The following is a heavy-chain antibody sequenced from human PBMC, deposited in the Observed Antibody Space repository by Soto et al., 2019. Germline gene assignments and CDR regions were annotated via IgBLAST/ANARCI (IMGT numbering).Heavy chain of an antibody. CDR3: ARGRSSTSPYPIGY. J-gene: IGHJ4*02. CDR2: IYYSGST. D-gene: IGHD2-2*01. Sequence: QVQLQESGPGLVKPSQTLSLTCTVSSGSISSGGYYWSWIRQHPGKGLEWIGYIYYSGSTYYNPSLQSRVTISVDTSKNQFSLKLSSVTAADTAVYYCARGRSSTSPYPIGYWGQGTLVTVSS. V-gene: IGHV4-31*03. CDR1: SGSISSGGYY.